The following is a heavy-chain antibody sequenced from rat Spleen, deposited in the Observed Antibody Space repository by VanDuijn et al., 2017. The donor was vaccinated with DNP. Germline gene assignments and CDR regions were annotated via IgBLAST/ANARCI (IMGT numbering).Heavy chain of an antibody. Sequence: EVQLVESGGGLVQPGRSLKLSCVVSGFTFSDYNMAWVRQAPKTGLEWVANIIYDGSRTHYRASVKGRCTIPRDNGNRTRYRQMDSRRAEDKATYNCTRVWIAAVSLWFAYGGQGSLVTVSS. CDR1: GFTFSDYN. CDR2: IIYDGSRT. D-gene: IGHD1-2*01. V-gene: IGHV5S10*01. J-gene: IGHJ3*01. CDR3: TRVWIAAVSLWFAY.